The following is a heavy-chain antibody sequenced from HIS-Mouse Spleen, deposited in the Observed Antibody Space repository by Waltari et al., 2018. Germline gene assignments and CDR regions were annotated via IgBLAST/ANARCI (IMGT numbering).Heavy chain of an antibody. Sequence: QVQLVQSGAEVKKPGASVKVSCKVSGYTLTELSMHWVRRAPGNGLGWMGGFDPEDGETRDAQKVQGRVTMTEETATDTDYMELSSLRSEDTAVYYCATGGSYGHDVDVWGQGTTVTVSS. CDR2: FDPEDGET. J-gene: IGHJ6*02. CDR3: ATGGSYGHDVDV. V-gene: IGHV1-24*01. D-gene: IGHD1-26*01. CDR1: GYTLTELS.